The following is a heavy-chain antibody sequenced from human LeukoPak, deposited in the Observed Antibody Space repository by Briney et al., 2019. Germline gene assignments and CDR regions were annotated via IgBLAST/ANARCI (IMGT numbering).Heavy chain of an antibody. D-gene: IGHD3-22*01. CDR2: ISPYRGGT. CDR3: ARQVLIVGGRYGMDV. V-gene: IGHV1-18*01. Sequence: GASVKVSCKASGYTFNSYGISWVRQAPGQGLEWMGCISPYRGGTEYAQKIQGRVSMTTDTSTSTAYMELRSLRSDDTAVYYCARQVLIVGGRYGMDVWGQGTTVTVSS. CDR1: GYTFNSYG. J-gene: IGHJ6*02.